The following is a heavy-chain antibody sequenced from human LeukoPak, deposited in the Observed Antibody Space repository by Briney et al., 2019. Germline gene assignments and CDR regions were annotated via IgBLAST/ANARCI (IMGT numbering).Heavy chain of an antibody. J-gene: IGHJ4*02. CDR1: GFTFSTYS. V-gene: IGHV3-21*01. CDR3: AKAPLSGTYCRFDS. D-gene: IGHD1-26*01. CDR2: ISSSSSYV. Sequence: GSLRLSCAASGFTFSTYSMTWVRQAPGKGLEWVSPISSSSSYVYYADSLRGRFTISRDNAENSLYLQMNTLRAEDTAVYYCAKAPLSGTYCRFDSWGQGTLVTVSS.